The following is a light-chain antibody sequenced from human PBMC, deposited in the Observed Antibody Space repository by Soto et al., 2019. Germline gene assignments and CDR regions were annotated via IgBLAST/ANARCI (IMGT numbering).Light chain of an antibody. CDR2: AAS. V-gene: IGKV1-12*01. Sequence: DIQMTQSPSSVSASVGDRVTITCRASQGISSRVAWYHQKPGTPPKLLIYAASTLQSGVPSRFSGSGSGTDFTIPISSLQPEDFATYYCQQANNFPWTFGQGTKVAIK. J-gene: IGKJ1*01. CDR1: QGISSR. CDR3: QQANNFPWT.